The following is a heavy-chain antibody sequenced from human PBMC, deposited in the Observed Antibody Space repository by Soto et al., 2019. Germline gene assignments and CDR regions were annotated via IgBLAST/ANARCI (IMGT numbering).Heavy chain of an antibody. D-gene: IGHD2-2*01. J-gene: IGHJ5*02. CDR3: ARDRACSSTSCYYNWFDP. V-gene: IGHV1-8*01. CDR2: MNPNSGNT. Sequence: GASVKVSCKVSGYTFTSYDINWVRQATGQGLEWMGWMNPNSGNTGYAQKFQGRVTMTRNTSISTAYMELSSLRSEDTAVYYCARDRACSSTSCYYNWFDPWGQGTLVTVSS. CDR1: GYTFTSYD.